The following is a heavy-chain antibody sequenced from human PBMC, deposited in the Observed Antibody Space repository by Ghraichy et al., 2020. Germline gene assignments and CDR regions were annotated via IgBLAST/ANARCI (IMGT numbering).Heavy chain of an antibody. Sequence: GGSLRLSCEASGFTFSTYGMNWVRKAQGKGLEWVSSISGGGGTAKYAETVKGRFTISRDNSRKVLYLEMSSLTADDTAVYYCAKDWGAYQLPSPFDYWGQGTLVTVSS. J-gene: IGHJ4*02. D-gene: IGHD2-2*01. V-gene: IGHV3-23*01. CDR1: GFTFSTYG. CDR3: AKDWGAYQLPSPFDY. CDR2: ISGGGGTA.